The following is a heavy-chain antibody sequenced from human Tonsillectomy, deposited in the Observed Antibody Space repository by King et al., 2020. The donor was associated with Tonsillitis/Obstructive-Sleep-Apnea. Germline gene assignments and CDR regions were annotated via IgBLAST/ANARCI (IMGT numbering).Heavy chain of an antibody. CDR1: GCIFSNAW. J-gene: IGHJ5*02. Sequence: VQLVESGGGLVKPGGSLRLSCAASGCIFSNAWMRWVRQAPGKGLEWGGRIKSTMDGGTTDYAAPVKGRFTISRDDSKNTFYLQMNSLKTEDTAVYYCTTDNWFDPWGQGTLVTVSS. CDR3: TTDNWFDP. V-gene: IGHV3-15*01. CDR2: IKSTMDGGTT.